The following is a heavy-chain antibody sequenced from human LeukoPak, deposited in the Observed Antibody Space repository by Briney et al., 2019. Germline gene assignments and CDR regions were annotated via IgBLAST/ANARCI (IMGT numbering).Heavy chain of an antibody. Sequence: GVSLRLSCAASGFTFSSYAMHWVRQPPGKGLVWVSRIYVDGRTTNYADSVKGRFTISRDNAKTKVYLEMNSLSVEDTATYYCIRDFRSADLWGQGTLVNVTS. CDR2: IYVDGRTT. J-gene: IGHJ5*02. V-gene: IGHV3-74*01. CDR1: GFTFSSYA. CDR3: IRDFRSADL.